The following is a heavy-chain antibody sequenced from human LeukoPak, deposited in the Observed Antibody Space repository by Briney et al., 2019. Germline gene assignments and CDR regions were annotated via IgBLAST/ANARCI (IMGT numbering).Heavy chain of an antibody. V-gene: IGHV3-30*18. CDR3: AKDESPGDPRGWFDP. CDR2: ISYGGSNK. D-gene: IGHD1-14*01. CDR1: GFTFSSYG. J-gene: IGHJ5*02. Sequence: GRSLRLSCAASGFTFSSYGMHWVRQAPGKGLEWVAVISYGGSNKYYADSVKGRFTISRDNSKNTLYLQMNSLRAEDTAVYYCAKDESPGDPRGWFDPWGQGTLVTVSS.